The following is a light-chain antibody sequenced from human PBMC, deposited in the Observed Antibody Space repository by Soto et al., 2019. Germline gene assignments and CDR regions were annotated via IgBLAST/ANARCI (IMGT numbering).Light chain of an antibody. J-gene: IGKJ1*01. CDR2: DAS. V-gene: IGKV3-11*01. CDR3: QQRSSWPRT. CDR1: QSISSD. Sequence: EIVFTQSPATQSLSPGERATLSCRASQSISSDLAWYQQKPCQAPRLFIYDASNRVTGIPARFRGSGSVTDFTLPISTLEPEDFAVYYCQQRSSWPRTFGQGTKVEIK.